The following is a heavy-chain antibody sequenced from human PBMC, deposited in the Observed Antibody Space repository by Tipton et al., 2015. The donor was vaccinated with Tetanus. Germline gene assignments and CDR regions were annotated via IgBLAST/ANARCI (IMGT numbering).Heavy chain of an antibody. CDR2: IYYSGRT. CDR3: ARDQARGARGWNYLDY. Sequence: TLSLTCTVSGGSISSGGYYWSWIRQHPGKGLEWIGDIYYSGRTYYNPSLKSRVTISVDTSKNQFSLKLNSVTAADTAVYYCARDQARGARGWNYLDYWGQGTLVTVSS. D-gene: IGHD1-26*01. CDR1: GGSISSGGYY. V-gene: IGHV4-31*03. J-gene: IGHJ4*02.